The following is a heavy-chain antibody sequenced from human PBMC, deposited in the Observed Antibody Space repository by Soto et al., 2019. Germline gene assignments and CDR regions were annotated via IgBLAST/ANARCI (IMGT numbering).Heavy chain of an antibody. V-gene: IGHV4-34*01. J-gene: IGHJ6*03. CDR1: GGSFSGYY. Sequence: PSETLSLTCAVYGGSFSGYYWSWIRQPPGKGLEWIGEINHSGSTNYNPSLKSRVTISVDTSKNQFSLKLSSVTAADTAVYYCARRSGGYCSGGSCPNYYMDVWGKGTTVTVSS. D-gene: IGHD2-15*01. CDR3: ARRSGGYCSGGSCPNYYMDV. CDR2: INHSGST.